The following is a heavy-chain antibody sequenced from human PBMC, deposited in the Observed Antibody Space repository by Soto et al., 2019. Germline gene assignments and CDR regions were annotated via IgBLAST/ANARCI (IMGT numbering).Heavy chain of an antibody. Sequence: QVQLQQWGAGLLKPSETLSLTCAVYGGSFSGYYWSWIRQPPGKGLEWIGEINHSGSTNYNPSLNSRVTISVDTAKNQFSLKLSSVTAADTAVYYCAREEIVGATSLWGRGTLVTVSS. CDR1: GGSFSGYY. D-gene: IGHD1-26*01. V-gene: IGHV4-34*01. J-gene: IGHJ2*01. CDR3: AREEIVGATSL. CDR2: INHSGST.